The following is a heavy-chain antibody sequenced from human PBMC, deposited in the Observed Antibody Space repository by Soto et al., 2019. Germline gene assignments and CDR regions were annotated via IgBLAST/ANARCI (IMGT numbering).Heavy chain of an antibody. CDR3: ARGGYSTYGMDV. J-gene: IGHJ6*02. V-gene: IGHV3-30-3*01. D-gene: IGHD5-18*01. Sequence: QVQLVESGGGVVQPGRSLRLSCAASGFTFSSYAMHWVRQAPGKGLEWVAVISYDGSNKYYADSVKGRFTISRDNSKNTLELQMNSLGAEDTAVYYCARGGYSTYGMDVWGQGTTVTVSS. CDR1: GFTFSSYA. CDR2: ISYDGSNK.